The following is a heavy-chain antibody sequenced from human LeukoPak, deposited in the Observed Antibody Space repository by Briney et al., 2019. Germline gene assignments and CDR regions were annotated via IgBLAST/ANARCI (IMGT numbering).Heavy chain of an antibody. Sequence: GGSLRLSCAASGFTFSSYAMHWVRQAPGKGLEWVAVIWYDGSNKYYADSVKGRSTISRDNSKNTLYLQMNSLRAEDTAAYYCARDEGGYPDYWGQGTLVTVSS. D-gene: IGHD5-12*01. CDR2: IWYDGSNK. J-gene: IGHJ4*02. CDR1: GFTFSSYA. CDR3: ARDEGGYPDY. V-gene: IGHV3-33*08.